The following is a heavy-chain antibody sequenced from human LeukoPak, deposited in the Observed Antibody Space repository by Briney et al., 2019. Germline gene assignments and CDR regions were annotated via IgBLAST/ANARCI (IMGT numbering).Heavy chain of an antibody. J-gene: IGHJ6*03. D-gene: IGHD2/OR15-2a*01. V-gene: IGHV3-53*01. CDR2: IYSGGST. Sequence: GGSLRLSCAASGFTVSSNYMSWVRQAPGKGLEWVSVIYSGGSTYYADSVKGRFTISRDNSKNTLYLQMNRLRAEDTAVYYCASGNDYFYYYYYMDVWGKGTTVTVSS. CDR3: ASGNDYFYYYYYMDV. CDR1: GFTVSSNY.